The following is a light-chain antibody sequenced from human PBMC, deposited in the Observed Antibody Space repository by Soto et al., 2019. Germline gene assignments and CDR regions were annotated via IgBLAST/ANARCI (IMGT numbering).Light chain of an antibody. CDR2: EVS. CDR3: RSYEGRHNLNA. J-gene: IGLJ1*01. CDR1: SIDVGGYNY. V-gene: IGLV2-8*01. Sequence: QSVLTQPPSASVSPGQSVTISCTGTSIDVGGYNYVSWYQQHPVKAPKLMIYEVSKRPSWVPDRFSGSKSGNTASLTVSGIPAEDEADYYCRSYEGRHNLNAFGTGTKVTVL.